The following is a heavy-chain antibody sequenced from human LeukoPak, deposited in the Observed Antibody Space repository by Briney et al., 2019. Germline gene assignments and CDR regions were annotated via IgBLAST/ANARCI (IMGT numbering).Heavy chain of an antibody. V-gene: IGHV4-59*11. CDR1: GGSISSHY. CDR3: GRDGVVGYFSYYYMDV. J-gene: IGHJ6*03. CDR2: ISNSGST. D-gene: IGHD2-15*01. Sequence: SETLSLTCTVSGGSISSHYWTWIRQSPVKGLEWIGDISNSGSTSYNPSLKSRVTISIDTSKNQFSLKLSSVTAADTAVYYCGRDGVVGYFSYYYMDVWGKGTTVTVSS.